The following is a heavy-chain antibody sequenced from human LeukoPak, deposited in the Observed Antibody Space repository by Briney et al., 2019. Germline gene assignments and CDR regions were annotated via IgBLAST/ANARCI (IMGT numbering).Heavy chain of an antibody. CDR2: IYPKSGGT. D-gene: IGHD3-3*01. CDR3: ARATKRFLEWFTAFDY. Sequence: GSVRVSCKASGYTFTGYYMHWVRQAPGQGLEWMGWIYPKSGGTNYAQTVKGRVTITRDTSISTAYMELSRLRSDDTAVYYCARATKRFLEWFTAFDYWGQGTLVTVSS. CDR1: GYTFTGYY. V-gene: IGHV1-2*02. J-gene: IGHJ4*02.